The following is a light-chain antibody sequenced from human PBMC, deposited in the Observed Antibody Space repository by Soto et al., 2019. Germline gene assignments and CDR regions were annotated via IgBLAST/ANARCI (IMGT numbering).Light chain of an antibody. J-gene: IGLJ1*01. CDR2: EVT. CDR3: SSYAGSNNPVV. CDR1: SSDVGDYNY. V-gene: IGLV2-8*01. Sequence: QSALTQPPSASGSPGQSITISCTGTSSDVGDYNYVSWYQQHPGKAPKVLIYEVTKRPSGVPDRFSGSKSGSTASLTVSGLQSEDEADYYCSSYAGSNNPVVFGTGTQLTVL.